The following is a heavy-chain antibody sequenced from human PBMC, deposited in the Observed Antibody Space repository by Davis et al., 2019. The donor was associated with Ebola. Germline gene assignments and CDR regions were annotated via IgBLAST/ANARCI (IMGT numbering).Heavy chain of an antibody. D-gene: IGHD3-22*01. CDR1: GFTFSSYA. Sequence: PGGSLRLSCAASGFTFSSYAMSWVRQAPGKGLEWVSAISGSGGSTYYADSVKGRFTISRDNAKNSLYLQMNSLRAEDTAVYYCARDDYYDSSGYYPYFDYWGQGTLVTVSS. CDR2: ISGSGGST. CDR3: ARDDYYDSSGYYPYFDY. J-gene: IGHJ4*02. V-gene: IGHV3-23*01.